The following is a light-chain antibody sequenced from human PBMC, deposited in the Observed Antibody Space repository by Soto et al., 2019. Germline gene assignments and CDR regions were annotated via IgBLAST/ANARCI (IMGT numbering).Light chain of an antibody. CDR3: QQRSNWPPIT. J-gene: IGKJ5*01. CDR1: QSVSSY. V-gene: IGKV3-11*01. Sequence: EIVLTQSPATLSLSPGERATLSCRASQSVSSYLAWYQQKPGQAPRLLIYDASNRATGIPARFSGSGSGTDFTLTISSLVTEDFAVYYCQQRSNWPPITFGQGTRLEIK. CDR2: DAS.